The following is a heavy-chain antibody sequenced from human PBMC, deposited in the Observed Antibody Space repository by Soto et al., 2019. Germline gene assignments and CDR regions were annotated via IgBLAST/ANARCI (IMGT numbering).Heavy chain of an antibody. CDR3: ARDPRCRLNYYDSSFLDY. J-gene: IGHJ4*02. V-gene: IGHV3-33*01. CDR1: GFTFSSYG. D-gene: IGHD3-22*01. CDR2: IWYDGSNK. Sequence: PGGSLRLSCAASGFTFSSYGMHWVRQAPGKGLEWVAVIWYDGSNKYYADSVKGRFTISRDNSKNTLYLQMNSLRAEDTAVYYCARDPRCRLNYYDSSFLDYWGQGTLVTVSS.